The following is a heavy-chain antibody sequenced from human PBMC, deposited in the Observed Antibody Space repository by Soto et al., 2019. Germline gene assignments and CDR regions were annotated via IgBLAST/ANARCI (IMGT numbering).Heavy chain of an antibody. CDR3: ATSQTGYNWNYFDH. V-gene: IGHV4-39*01. Sequence: SETLSLTCAVSGGSVSGSYYYWAWLRQSPGKGPEWIGSVFHTGFTSYNPSLESRVSVSVDTSKSQFSLKLSAVTASDTAVSYCATSQTGYNWNYFDHWGQGALVTVSS. CDR1: GGSVSGSYYY. D-gene: IGHD1-1*01. J-gene: IGHJ4*02. CDR2: VFHTGFT.